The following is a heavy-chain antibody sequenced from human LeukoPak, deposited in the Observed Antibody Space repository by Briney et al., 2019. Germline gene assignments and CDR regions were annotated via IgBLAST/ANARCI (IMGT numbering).Heavy chain of an antibody. D-gene: IGHD2-21*01. Sequence: GGSLRLSCAASGFTFSSHWMHWVRQAPGKGLEWLSRIVSDGSHTFYADSVKGRFTISRDNAKNTLSLQVNSLRVDDTAVYYCARDRGGDDAFDLWGHGTMVTVSS. CDR3: ARDRGGDDAFDL. CDR2: IVSDGSHT. CDR1: GFTFSSHW. J-gene: IGHJ3*01. V-gene: IGHV3-74*01.